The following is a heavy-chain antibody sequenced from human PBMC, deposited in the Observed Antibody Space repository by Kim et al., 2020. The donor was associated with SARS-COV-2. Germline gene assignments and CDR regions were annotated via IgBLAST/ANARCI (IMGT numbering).Heavy chain of an antibody. CDR1: GFTFSSYS. V-gene: IGHV3-21*01. CDR2: ISSSSSYI. J-gene: IGHJ4*02. Sequence: GGSLRLSCAASGFTFSSYSMNWVRQAPGKGLEWVSSISSSSSYIYYADSVKGRFTISRDNAKNSLYLQMNSLRAEDTAVYYCARQIAAAGLLVLLFDYWGQGTLVTISS. CDR3: ARQIAAAGLLVLLFDY. D-gene: IGHD6-13*01.